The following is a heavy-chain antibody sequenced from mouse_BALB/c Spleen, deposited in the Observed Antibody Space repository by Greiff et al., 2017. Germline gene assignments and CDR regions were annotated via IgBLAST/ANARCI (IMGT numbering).Heavy chain of an antibody. CDR1: GYAFTNYL. V-gene: IGHV1-54*01. CDR3: ARSGYDLYYFDY. J-gene: IGHJ2*01. CDR2: INPGSGGT. D-gene: IGHD2-2*01. Sequence: LQESGAELVRPGTSVKVSCKASGYAFTNYLIEWVKQRPGQGLEWIGVINPGSGGTNYNEKFKGKATLTADKSSSTAYMQLSSLTSDDSAVYFCARSGYDLYYFDYWGQGTTLTVSS.